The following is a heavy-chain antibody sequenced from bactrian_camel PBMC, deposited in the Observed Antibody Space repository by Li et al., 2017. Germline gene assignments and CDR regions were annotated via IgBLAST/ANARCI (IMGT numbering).Heavy chain of an antibody. CDR1: GSTSNNCG. J-gene: IGHJ4*01. CDR2: FDLDGTP. D-gene: IGHD4*01. CDR3: AASNYRCSDYSEYNY. Sequence: VQLVESGGGLVQPGGSLRLSCTAPGSTSNNCGMAWYRQPPGQGSELVATFDLDGTPTYADSVKGRFTISQDNAKNTVYLQMSSLEPEDTGMYYCAASNYRCSDYSEYNYWGQGTQVTVS. V-gene: IGHV3S53*01.